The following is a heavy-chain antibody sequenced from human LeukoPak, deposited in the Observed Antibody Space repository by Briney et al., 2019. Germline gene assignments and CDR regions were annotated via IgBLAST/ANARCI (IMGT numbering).Heavy chain of an antibody. CDR1: GGSISSYY. CDR2: IYYSGST. D-gene: IGHD3-10*01. Sequence: PSETLSLTCTVSGGSISSYYWSWIRQPPGKGLEWIGYIYYSGSTSYNPSLKSRVTISVDTSKNQFSLKLSSVTAADTAVYYCAREPLDYYGSGSYYNEFDYWGQGTLVTVSS. J-gene: IGHJ4*02. V-gene: IGHV4-59*12. CDR3: AREPLDYYGSGSYYNEFDY.